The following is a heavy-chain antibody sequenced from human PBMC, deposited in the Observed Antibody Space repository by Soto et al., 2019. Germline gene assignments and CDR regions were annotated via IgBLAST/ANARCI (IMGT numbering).Heavy chain of an antibody. J-gene: IGHJ4*02. CDR2: INEDGSEK. V-gene: IGHV3-7*01. CDR3: ARELFDY. Sequence: EVQLVESGGGLVQPGGSLRLSCAASGFTFSNYCMNWVRQAPGKGLERVANINEDGSEKYYVESAKGRFTISRDNAKNAQYNQMSRLRAEERAVYYGARELFDYWGQGTLVTVSS. CDR1: GFTFSNYC.